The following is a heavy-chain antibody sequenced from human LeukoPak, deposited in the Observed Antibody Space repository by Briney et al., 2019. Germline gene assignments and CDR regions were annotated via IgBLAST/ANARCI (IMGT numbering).Heavy chain of an antibody. V-gene: IGHV4-4*07. J-gene: IGHJ6*03. Sequence: SETLSLTCTVSGGSISSYHWTWVRQCAGKGLEGIGRIFNSGNTNYNPSLRSRVTMSVDTSKNQLSLKLSSVTAADTAMYYCARYYYYMDVWGKGTTVTVSS. CDR2: IFNSGNT. CDR1: GGSISSYH. CDR3: ARYYYYMDV.